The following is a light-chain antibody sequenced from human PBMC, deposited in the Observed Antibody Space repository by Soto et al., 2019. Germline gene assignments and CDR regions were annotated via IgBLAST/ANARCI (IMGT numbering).Light chain of an antibody. CDR1: QSISTE. Sequence: EIAMTQSPATLSVSPGERATLSCRASQSISTELAWYQQIPGQPPRLLSHSASTKATGVPARFTGSGSGSEFTLTISGLQSEDFAIYYCQQGHNWPLTFGQGTRLEI. CDR3: QQGHNWPLT. J-gene: IGKJ2*01. CDR2: SAS. V-gene: IGKV3-15*01.